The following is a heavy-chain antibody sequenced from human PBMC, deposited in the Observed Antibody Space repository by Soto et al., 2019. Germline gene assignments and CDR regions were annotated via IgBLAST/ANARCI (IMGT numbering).Heavy chain of an antibody. J-gene: IGHJ4*02. CDR3: ARHSMDTAPPHFDY. CDR2: ISYDGSNK. Sequence: QVQLVESGGGVVQPGRSLRLSCAASGFSFSSYAMHWVRQAPGKGLQWVAVISYDGSNKYYADSVKGRVTFSRDNYKTTLYLQMNSLRAEETTVYYCARHSMDTAPPHFDYWGQGTLVTVSS. CDR1: GFSFSSYA. D-gene: IGHD5-18*01. V-gene: IGHV3-30-3*01.